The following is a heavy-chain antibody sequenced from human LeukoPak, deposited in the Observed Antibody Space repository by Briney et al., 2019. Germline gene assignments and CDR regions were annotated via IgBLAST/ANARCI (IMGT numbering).Heavy chain of an antibody. D-gene: IGHD3-3*01. Sequence: SETLPLTCAVYGGSFSGYYWSWIRQPPGKGLEWIGEINHSGSTNYNPSLKSRVTISVDTSKNQFSLKLSSVTAADTAVYYCARGRYDFWSGYYGWFDPWGQGTLVTVSS. CDR1: GGSFSGYY. CDR3: ARGRYDFWSGYYGWFDP. CDR2: INHSGST. J-gene: IGHJ5*02. V-gene: IGHV4-34*01.